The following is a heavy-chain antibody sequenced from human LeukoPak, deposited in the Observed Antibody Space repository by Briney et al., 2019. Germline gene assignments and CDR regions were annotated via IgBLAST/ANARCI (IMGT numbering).Heavy chain of an antibody. D-gene: IGHD5-18*01. CDR3: ARMPYSYGLDI. V-gene: IGHV4-34*01. J-gene: IGHJ3*02. Sequence: SETLSLTCAVYGGSFSGYYWSWIRQPPGKGLEWIGEINHSGSANYNPSLKSRVTISVDTSKNQFSLKLSSVTAADTAVYYCARMPYSYGLDIWGQGTMVTVSS. CDR2: INHSGSA. CDR1: GGSFSGYY.